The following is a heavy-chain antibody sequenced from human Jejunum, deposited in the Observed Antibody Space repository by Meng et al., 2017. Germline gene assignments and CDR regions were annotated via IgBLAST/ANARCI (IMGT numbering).Heavy chain of an antibody. V-gene: IGHV1-46*01. CDR2: VNPSGGAT. Sequence: ASVKVSCKASGYPFTSYYIHWVRQAPGRGLEWMGLVNPSGGATSYSYKFHGRVTLTSDTATTTAYMELSSLTSDDTAFYYCASGGDSTGWFGLAGWGQGTLVTVSS. CDR1: GYPFTSYY. CDR3: ASGGDSTGWFGLAG. D-gene: IGHD6-19*01. J-gene: IGHJ4*02.